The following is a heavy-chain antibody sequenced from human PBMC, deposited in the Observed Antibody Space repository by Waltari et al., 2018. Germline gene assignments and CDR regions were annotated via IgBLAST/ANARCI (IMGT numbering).Heavy chain of an antibody. J-gene: IGHJ4*02. CDR2: ISASCGT. CDR3: ARGPAYYFDY. V-gene: IGHV3-23*01. CDR1: RIPLRSYP. Sequence: EVQLLESGGGLVQPGGSLTLPCAVSRIPLRSYPMRGVRLDTGKWLECGSTISASCGTCYADSVKGRFTVSRYSSKNTLSLQMNSLSAEDTAVYYCARGPAYYFDYWDQGTLVTVSS.